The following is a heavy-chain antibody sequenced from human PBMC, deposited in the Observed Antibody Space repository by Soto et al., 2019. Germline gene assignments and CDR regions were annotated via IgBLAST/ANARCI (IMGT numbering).Heavy chain of an antibody. J-gene: IGHJ6*01. CDR1: GYAFTNYY. D-gene: IGHD3-3*01. CDR3: ERDRGGGPFEGYDFWSGYPPDGMEV. Sequence: ASVKVSCKASGYAFTNYYMHWARQAPGQGLEWMGIINPSGGGTSYAQKFQGRLTVTRDTSTSTVYMELRTLRSEDTAVYYCERDRGGGPFEGYDFWSGYPPDGMEVWGQGTTVTVCS. V-gene: IGHV1-46*01. CDR2: INPSGGGT.